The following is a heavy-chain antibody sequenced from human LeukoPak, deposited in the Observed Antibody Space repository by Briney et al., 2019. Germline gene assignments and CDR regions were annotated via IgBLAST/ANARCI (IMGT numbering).Heavy chain of an antibody. V-gene: IGHV4-4*09. Sequence: SETLSLTCTVSGDSISSYYWSWLRQPPGKGLEWIGYIYTSGGTNYIPSLKGRVTISIDTSKNQFSLKLSSVTAADSAVYYCARLTRLSTSPDRYYLDYWGQGTLVTVSS. CDR1: GDSISSYY. J-gene: IGHJ4*02. CDR3: ARLTRLSTSPDRYYLDY. D-gene: IGHD6-6*01. CDR2: IYTSGGT.